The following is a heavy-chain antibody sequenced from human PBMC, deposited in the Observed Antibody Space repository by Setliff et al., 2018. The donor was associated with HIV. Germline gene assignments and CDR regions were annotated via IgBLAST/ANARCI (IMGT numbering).Heavy chain of an antibody. CDR1: GDSISSGTYC. Sequence: SETLSLTCTVSGDSISSGTYCWNWIRQYPGEGLEWIGYICNSGVTNYNPSLKSVVTVSADTSKNQFSLKLNSLTAADTAVYYCARFDHASIDYWGQGTLVTVSS. D-gene: IGHD2-2*01. V-gene: IGHV4-31*01. J-gene: IGHJ4*02. CDR2: ICNSGVT. CDR3: ARFDHASIDY.